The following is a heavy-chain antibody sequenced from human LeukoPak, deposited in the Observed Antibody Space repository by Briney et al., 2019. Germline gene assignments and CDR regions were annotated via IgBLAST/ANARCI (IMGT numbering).Heavy chain of an antibody. D-gene: IGHD2-2*01. V-gene: IGHV3-23*01. J-gene: IGHJ3*02. CDR2: ITGGGGST. Sequence: QPGGSLRLSCAASGFTFSSYAMSWVRQAPGKGLEWVSSITGGGGSTYYADSVKGRFIISRDNSKNTLYLQMNSLSAEDTGVYYCAKDLAFVVLPAWGGGAFDIWGQGTMVTVPS. CDR1: GFTFSSYA. CDR3: AKDLAFVVLPAWGGGAFDI.